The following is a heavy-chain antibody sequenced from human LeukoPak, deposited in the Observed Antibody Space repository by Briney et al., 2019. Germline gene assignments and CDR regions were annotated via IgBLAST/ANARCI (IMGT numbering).Heavy chain of an antibody. Sequence: ASVKVSCKASGYTFTSYGISWVRQAPGKGLEWMGGFDPEDGETIYAQKFQGRVTMTEDTSTDTAYMELSSLRSEDTAVYYCATLAVAGTLDYWGQGTLVTVSS. CDR1: GYTFTSYG. V-gene: IGHV1-24*01. J-gene: IGHJ4*02. CDR2: FDPEDGET. D-gene: IGHD6-19*01. CDR3: ATLAVAGTLDY.